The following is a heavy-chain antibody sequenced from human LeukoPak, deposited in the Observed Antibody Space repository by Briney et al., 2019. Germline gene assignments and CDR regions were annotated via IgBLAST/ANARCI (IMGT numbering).Heavy chain of an antibody. CDR2: ITSSSSYI. V-gene: IGHV3-21*01. D-gene: IGHD6-19*01. J-gene: IGHJ4*02. Sequence: PGGSLRLSCAASGFIFSTYSMNWVRQAPGKGLEWVSSITSSSSYIYYADSVKGRFSISRDNAKNSLYLQMNSLRAEDTAVYYCARDRGAVLGSFDYWGQGTLVTVSP. CDR3: ARDRGAVLGSFDY. CDR1: GFIFSTYS.